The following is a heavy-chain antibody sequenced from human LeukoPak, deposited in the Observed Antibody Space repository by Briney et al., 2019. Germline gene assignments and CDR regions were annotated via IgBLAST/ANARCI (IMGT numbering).Heavy chain of an antibody. Sequence: SETLSLTCTVSGGSISSYYWSWIRQPPGKGLEWIGYIYYSGSTNYNPSLKSRVTISVDTSKNQFSLKLSSVTAADTAVYYCARGREDWNARDAFDIWGQGTMVTVSS. CDR3: ARGREDWNARDAFDI. J-gene: IGHJ3*02. CDR1: GGSISSYY. V-gene: IGHV4-59*01. CDR2: IYYSGST. D-gene: IGHD1-1*01.